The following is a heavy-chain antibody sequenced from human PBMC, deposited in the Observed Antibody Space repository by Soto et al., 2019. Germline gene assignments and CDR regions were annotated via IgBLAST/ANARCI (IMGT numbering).Heavy chain of an antibody. V-gene: IGHV3-23*01. D-gene: IGHD3-10*01. Sequence: GGSLRLSCAASGFTFSSYAMSWVRQAPGKGLEWVSAISGSGGSTYYADSVKGRFTISRDNSKNTLYLQMNSLRAEDTDVYYCAKKGWGVYYYYYGMDVWGQGTTVTVSS. CDR2: ISGSGGST. J-gene: IGHJ6*02. CDR3: AKKGWGVYYYYYGMDV. CDR1: GFTFSSYA.